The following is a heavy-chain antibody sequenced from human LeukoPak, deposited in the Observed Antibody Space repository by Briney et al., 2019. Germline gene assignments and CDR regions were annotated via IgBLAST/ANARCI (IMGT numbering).Heavy chain of an antibody. J-gene: IGHJ4*02. CDR2: ISSSGAVT. D-gene: IGHD3-22*01. V-gene: IGHV3-23*01. Sequence: GGSLRLSCAASGFTFSSYSMTWVRQAPGKGLEWVSVISSSGAVTYYADSVKGRFTISRDNSKNTLYLQMNSLRAEDTAVYYCAKYCYDSSAGRNFDYWGQGTLVTVSS. CDR1: GFTFSSYS. CDR3: AKYCYDSSAGRNFDY.